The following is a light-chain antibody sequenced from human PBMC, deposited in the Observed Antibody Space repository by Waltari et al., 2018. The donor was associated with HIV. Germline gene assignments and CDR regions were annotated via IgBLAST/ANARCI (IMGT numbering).Light chain of an antibody. J-gene: IGLJ2*01. CDR1: TSNIGRNY. V-gene: IGLV1-44*01. CDR3: AAWDDSLNGREV. CDR2: SDN. Sequence: QSVLTQPPSASGTPVQRLTISCAGTTSNIGRNYVNWYQQIPGPAPKLLIYSDNPRPSGVPDRSSGPKSGTSASLAIIGLQVEDEAEYYCAAWDDSLNGREVFGGGTKLTVL.